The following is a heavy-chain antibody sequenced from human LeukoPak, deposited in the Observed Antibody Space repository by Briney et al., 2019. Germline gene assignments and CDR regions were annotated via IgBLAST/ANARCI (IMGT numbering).Heavy chain of an antibody. CDR2: INPNSGGT. J-gene: IGHJ4*02. CDR1: GYTFTGYY. D-gene: IGHD3-10*01. Sequence: ASVKVSCKASGYTFTGYYMHRVRQAPGQGLEWMGWINPNSGGTNYAQKFQGRVTMTRDTSISTAYMELSRLRSDDTAVYYCASRAFYGSGSYYNNIVDYWGQGTLVTVSS. V-gene: IGHV1-2*02. CDR3: ASRAFYGSGSYYNNIVDY.